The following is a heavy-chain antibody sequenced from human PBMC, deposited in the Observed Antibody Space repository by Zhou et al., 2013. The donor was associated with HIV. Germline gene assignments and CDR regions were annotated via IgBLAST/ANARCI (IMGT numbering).Heavy chain of an antibody. J-gene: IGHJ4*02. Sequence: QVQLVQSGAEVKKPGSSVKVSCKASGGTFSSYAISWVRQAPGQGLEWMGGIIPIFGTANYAQKFQGRVTITTDESTSTAYMELSSLRSEDTAVYYCARFGPFDCSSTSCYSDYWGQGTLVTVSS. CDR3: ARFGPFDCSSTSCYSDY. V-gene: IGHV1-69*05. D-gene: IGHD2-2*01. CDR1: GGTFSSYA. CDR2: IIPIFGTA.